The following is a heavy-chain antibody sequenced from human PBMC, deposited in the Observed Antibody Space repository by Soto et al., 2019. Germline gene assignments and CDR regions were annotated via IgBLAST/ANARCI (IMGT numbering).Heavy chain of an antibody. V-gene: IGHV1-69*02. CDR2: IIPFLDIT. Sequence: QVQLVQSGAEVKKPGSSVKVSCKSSGGTFSTYTITWVRQAPGQGLEWMGRIIPFLDITNYAQKVQGRVTITADKSTGTAYMELSSMRSDDTAVYYCARLTCSGYGCCPLTWANTHIDYWGQGTLVSVSS. CDR3: ARLTCSGYGCCPLTWANTHIDY. CDR1: GGTFSTYT. J-gene: IGHJ4*02. D-gene: IGHD2-15*01.